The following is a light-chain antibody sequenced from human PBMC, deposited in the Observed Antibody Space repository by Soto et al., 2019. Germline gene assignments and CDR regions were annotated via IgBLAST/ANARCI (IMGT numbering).Light chain of an antibody. CDR3: KRGDYHRS. CDR1: HDITSY. V-gene: IGKV1-33*01. Sequence: DIQMTQSPSSLSASVGDRVTITCQASHDITSYLNWYQHKPGNAPKLLIYDASMLEAGVPSRFSGSGAGTDYTFTISSLQLEYVETSYCKRGDYHRSFGPGTPVDFK. CDR2: DAS. J-gene: IGKJ3*01.